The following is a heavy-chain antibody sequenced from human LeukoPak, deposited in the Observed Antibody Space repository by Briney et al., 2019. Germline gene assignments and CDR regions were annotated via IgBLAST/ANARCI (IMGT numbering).Heavy chain of an antibody. CDR1: GGSISSGSYY. Sequence: SETLSLTCTVSGGSISSGSYYWNWIRQPAGKGLEWIGRIYTSGSTNYNPSLKSRVTMSVDTSKNQFSLKLSSVTAADTAVYYCARSQARLGWFDPWGQGALVTVSS. V-gene: IGHV4-61*02. D-gene: IGHD6-19*01. CDR2: IYTSGST. J-gene: IGHJ5*02. CDR3: ARSQARLGWFDP.